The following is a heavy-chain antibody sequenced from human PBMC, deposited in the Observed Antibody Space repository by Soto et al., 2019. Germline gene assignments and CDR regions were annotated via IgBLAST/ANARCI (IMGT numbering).Heavy chain of an antibody. D-gene: IGHD6-13*01. CDR3: ARVSATGTRWIDP. V-gene: IGHV4-31*03. J-gene: IGHJ5*02. Sequence: QVQLQESGPGLVKPSQTLTLTCSVSGGSINRGAYYWGWIRQHPGKGLEWIGYISYTGHTYSNPSLQRRGTTALDMSESQFALRLTSVTAADTAVYFCARVSATGTRWIDPWGQGTLVTVSP. CDR2: ISYTGHT. CDR1: GGSINRGAYY.